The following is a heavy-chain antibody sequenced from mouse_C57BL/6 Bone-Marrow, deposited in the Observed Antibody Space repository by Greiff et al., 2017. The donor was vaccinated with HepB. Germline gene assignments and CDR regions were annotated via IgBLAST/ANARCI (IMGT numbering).Heavy chain of an antibody. D-gene: IGHD1-1*01. CDR2: IYPGSGST. J-gene: IGHJ3*01. CDR1: GYTFTSYW. Sequence: QVQLQQPGAELVKPGASVKMSCKASGYTFTSYWITWVKQRPGQGLEWIGDIYPGSGSTNYNEKFKSKATLTVDTSSSTAYMQLSSLTSEDSAVYYCAREGKLLRFWFAYWGQGTLVTVSA. V-gene: IGHV1-55*01. CDR3: AREGKLLRFWFAY.